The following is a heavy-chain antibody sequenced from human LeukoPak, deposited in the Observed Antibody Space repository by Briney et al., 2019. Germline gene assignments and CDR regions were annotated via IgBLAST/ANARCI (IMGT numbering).Heavy chain of an antibody. D-gene: IGHD3-16*01. V-gene: IGHV3-74*01. J-gene: IGHJ4*02. CDR3: ARGAYYFDY. CDR1: GFIFSSYW. Sequence: GGSLRLSCAASGFIFSSYWMHWVRQAPGKGLVWVSRINTDGSSTSYADSVKGRFTISRDNAKKTLYLQMNSLRDEDTAVYYCARGAYYFDYWGQGTLVTVSS. CDR2: INTDGSST.